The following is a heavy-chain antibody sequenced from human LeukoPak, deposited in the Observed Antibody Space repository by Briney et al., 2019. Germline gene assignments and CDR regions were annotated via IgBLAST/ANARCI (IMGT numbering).Heavy chain of an antibody. CDR3: GRKRGVNFYYHYMDV. J-gene: IGHJ6*03. CDR1: GFTFSSYA. Sequence: GGSLRLSCAASGFTFSSYAMSWVRQAPGKGLEWVSAISGGGGSTYYADSVKGRFTISRDNSKNTLSLQMNSLRAEDTAVYYCGRKRGVNFYYHYMDVWGKGTTVTVSS. V-gene: IGHV3-23*01. CDR2: ISGGGGST. D-gene: IGHD1-1*01.